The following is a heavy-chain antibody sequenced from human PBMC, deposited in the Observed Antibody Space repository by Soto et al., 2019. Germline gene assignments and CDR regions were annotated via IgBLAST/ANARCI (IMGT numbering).Heavy chain of an antibody. V-gene: IGHV1-2*02. CDR3: ARGGVVVPAAIPLYYYYYGMDV. D-gene: IGHD2-2*02. J-gene: IGHJ6*02. CDR1: GYAFTGYY. CDR2: INPNSGGT. Sequence: SVKASCKASGYAFTGYYMHWVRQAPGQGLEYMGWINPNSGGTNYAQKFQGRVTMTRDTSISTAYMELSRLRSDDTAVYYCARGGVVVPAAIPLYYYYYGMDVWGQGTTVTVSS.